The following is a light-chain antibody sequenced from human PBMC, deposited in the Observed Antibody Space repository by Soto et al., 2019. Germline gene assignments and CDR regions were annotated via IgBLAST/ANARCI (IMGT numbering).Light chain of an antibody. J-gene: IGKJ4*01. V-gene: IGKV3-15*01. CDR2: GAS. CDR1: QSVGSN. Sequence: EIVMTQSAATLSVSPGERATLSCRPSQSVGSNLAWYQQKPGQAPRLLIYGASTRATGIPARFSGSGSGTDFPLTIGGWHFEDFAFFFGQNYNARPLIFGGRPRWIS. CDR3: QNYNARPLI.